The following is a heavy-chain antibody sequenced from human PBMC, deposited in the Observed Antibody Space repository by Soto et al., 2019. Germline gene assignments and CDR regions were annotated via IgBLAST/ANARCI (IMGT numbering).Heavy chain of an antibody. J-gene: IGHJ4*02. V-gene: IGHV1-18*01. CDR2: ISAYNGNT. D-gene: IGHD2-2*01. Sequence: GASVKVSCKASGYTFTRYGISWVRQAPGQGLEWMGWISAYNGNTNYEQKLQDRVTMTTDTSTSTAYMELRSLRSDDTAVYYCAREGVDLPALDYWGQGTPVTVSS. CDR1: GYTFTRYG. CDR3: AREGVDLPALDY.